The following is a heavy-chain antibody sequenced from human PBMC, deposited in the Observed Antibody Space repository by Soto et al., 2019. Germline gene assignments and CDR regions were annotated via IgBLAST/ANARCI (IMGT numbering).Heavy chain of an antibody. J-gene: IGHJ4*02. V-gene: IGHV4-59*01. CDR1: GDSITDDY. CDR3: ARTHVKGGRAN. CDR2: IYYTGSA. D-gene: IGHD1-26*01. Sequence: SETLSLTSTVSGDSITDDYWNWIRRPPGKGLEWLGYIYYTGSANCNPSLTSRVTISVDASKNQFSLKLTSVTAADTAVYYCARTHVKGGRANRGQGTPVTAPQ.